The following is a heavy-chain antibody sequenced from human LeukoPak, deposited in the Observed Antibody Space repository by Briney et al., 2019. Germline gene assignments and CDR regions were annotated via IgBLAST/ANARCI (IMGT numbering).Heavy chain of an antibody. CDR1: GFTFSAYA. CDR3: TASAAVSGRGRGY. V-gene: IGHV3-23*01. D-gene: IGHD6-19*01. CDR2: IGGSGTDT. Sequence: GGSLRLSCAVSGFTFSAYAMSWVRQAPGKGLECVSGIGGSGTDTYYADSVKGRFTISRDNSQTTLFLQMSSLTADDTAAHYCTASAAVSGRGRGYWGQGSLVTVSS. J-gene: IGHJ4*02.